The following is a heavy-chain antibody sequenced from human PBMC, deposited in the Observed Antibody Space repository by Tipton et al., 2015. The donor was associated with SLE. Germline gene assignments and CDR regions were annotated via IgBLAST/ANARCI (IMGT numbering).Heavy chain of an antibody. D-gene: IGHD6-19*01. J-gene: IGHJ3*02. CDR2: IYHSGST. Sequence: TLSLTCAVSGGSISSSNWWSWVRQPPGKGLEWIGEIYHSGSTNYNPSLKSRVTISVDTSKNLFSLKLSSVTAADTAVYYCARGGAVAGTVAFDIWGQGTMVTVSS. CDR3: ARGGAVAGTVAFDI. CDR1: GGSISSSNW. V-gene: IGHV4-4*02.